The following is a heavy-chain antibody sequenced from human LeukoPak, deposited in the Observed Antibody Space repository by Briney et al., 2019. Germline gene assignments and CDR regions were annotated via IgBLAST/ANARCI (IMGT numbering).Heavy chain of an antibody. D-gene: IGHD3-10*01. Sequence: PGGSLRLSCATPGFTFSSDPMNWVRQAPGKGLEWVSHIRSGGDNIHYADSVRGRFTISRDNAKNSLYLQMNSLRAEDTAVYYCARVPSLPLGSVWFDPWGQGTLVTVSS. CDR2: IRSGGDNI. V-gene: IGHV3-48*04. CDR1: GFTFSSDP. J-gene: IGHJ5*02. CDR3: ARVPSLPLGSVWFDP.